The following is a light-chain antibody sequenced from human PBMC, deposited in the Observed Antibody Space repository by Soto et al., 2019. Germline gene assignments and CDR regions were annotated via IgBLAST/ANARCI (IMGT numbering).Light chain of an antibody. Sequence: ETVLTQSPATLSVSPGETATLSCTTSQGLNRNLAWYQQKLGQAPRVLIYGASTRAAGTPARFSGSGSGTEFTLTISSLQPEDFATYYCQKYNSFWTFGQGTKVDIK. V-gene: IGKV3-15*01. CDR1: QGLNRN. J-gene: IGKJ1*01. CDR3: QKYNSFWT. CDR2: GAS.